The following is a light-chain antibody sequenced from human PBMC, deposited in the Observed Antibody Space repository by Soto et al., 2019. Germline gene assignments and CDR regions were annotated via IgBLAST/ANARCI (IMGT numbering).Light chain of an antibody. J-gene: IGKJ1*01. CDR2: DAS. CDR3: QQRSNWPWT. Sequence: EIVLTQSPATLSLSLGERATLSCRASQSVSVYLAWYQQKPGQAPRLLIYDASDRATGIPARFSGSGSGTDFTLSISSLEPEDFAVYYCQQRSNWPWTFGQGTKVEIK. CDR1: QSVSVY. V-gene: IGKV3-11*01.